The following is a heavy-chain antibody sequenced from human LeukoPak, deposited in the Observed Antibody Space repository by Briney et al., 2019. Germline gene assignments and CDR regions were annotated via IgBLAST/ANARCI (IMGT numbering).Heavy chain of an antibody. J-gene: IGHJ5*02. CDR1: GYSISRVYY. V-gene: IGHV4-38-2*02. D-gene: IGHD3-10*01. CDR2: IYHSGST. CDR3: ARDSGTTGEVKFDP. Sequence: SETLSLTCTVSGYSISRVYYWGWMRQPPGNGLEWIGSIYHSGSTDYNPSLKSRVTMSVDTSKNKFSLKLSSVTAADTAVYYCARDSGTTGEVKFDPWGQGTLVTVSS.